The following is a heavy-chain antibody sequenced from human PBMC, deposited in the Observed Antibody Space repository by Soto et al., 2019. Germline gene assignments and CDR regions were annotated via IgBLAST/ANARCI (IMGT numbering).Heavy chain of an antibody. CDR2: VTNTSGDN. J-gene: IGHJ3*02. CDR1: LFTFSIYA. CDR3: AILRCGDI. Sequence: GGCLSPSRTSSLFTFSIYAMTWGRQAPGKGPELVSIVTNTSGDNRYADSVKSRFIISRDNSKNNLYLQMNSLRAEDAAVYYCAILRCGDIWGQGTMVTVSS. V-gene: IGHV3-23*01.